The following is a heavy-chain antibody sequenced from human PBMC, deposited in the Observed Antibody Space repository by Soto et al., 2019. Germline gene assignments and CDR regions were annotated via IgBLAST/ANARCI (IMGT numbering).Heavy chain of an antibody. CDR2: IKSKGGGGTA. J-gene: IGHJ6*02. CDR3: IWQQDFFYGRAV. V-gene: IGHV3-15*07. CDR1: GFSFSPAW. Sequence: EVQLVESGGGLVTPGGSLTLSCAASGFSFSPAWMNWVRQAPGKGLEWVGLIKSKGGGGTADYAAPLKGRFIISRDDSNNTIYLQMNSLKPEDTALYYCIWQQDFFYGRAVWGQGTTVTVSS. D-gene: IGHD6-13*01.